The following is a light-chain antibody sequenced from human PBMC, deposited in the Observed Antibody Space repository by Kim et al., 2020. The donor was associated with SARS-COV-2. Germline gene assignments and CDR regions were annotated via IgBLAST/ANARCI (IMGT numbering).Light chain of an antibody. CDR2: EGS. CDR3: CSYAGSSTFV. J-gene: IGLJ1*01. V-gene: IGLV2-23*01. Sequence: QSALTQPASVSGSPGQSITISCTGTSSDVGSYNLVSWYQQHPGKAPKLMIYEGSKRPSGASNRFSGSKSGNTASLTISGLQAEDEADDYCCSYAGSSTFVFGTGTKV. CDR1: SSDVGSYNL.